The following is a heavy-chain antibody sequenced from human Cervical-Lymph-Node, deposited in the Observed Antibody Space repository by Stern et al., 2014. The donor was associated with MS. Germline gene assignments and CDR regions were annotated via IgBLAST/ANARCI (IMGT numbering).Heavy chain of an antibody. V-gene: IGHV3-30-3*01. J-gene: IGHJ4*02. CDR1: ESDFSNFA. CDR2: LSYDGDNK. D-gene: IGHD3-9*01. CDR3: ARVNILTGYYVFDF. Sequence: VQLVESGGGVVQPGQSLRLSRVASESDFSNFAMHWLRQAPGKEMEWGAFLSYDGDNKCYRDSVKGRFTISRDNSQSTLFLHMNSLRVEDTAVYYCARVNILTGYYVFDFWGQGALVTVSS.